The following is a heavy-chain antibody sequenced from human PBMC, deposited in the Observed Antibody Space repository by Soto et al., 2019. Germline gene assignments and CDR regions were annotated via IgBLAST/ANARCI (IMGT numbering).Heavy chain of an antibody. Sequence: SETLSLTCTVSGGSISSYYWSWIRQPPGKGLEWIGYIYYSGSTNYNPSLKSRVTISVDTSKNQFSLKLSSVTAADTAVYYCARATYGESNWFDPWGQGTLVTVSS. CDR3: ARATYGESNWFDP. J-gene: IGHJ5*02. CDR2: IYYSGST. D-gene: IGHD4-17*01. CDR1: GGSISSYY. V-gene: IGHV4-59*01.